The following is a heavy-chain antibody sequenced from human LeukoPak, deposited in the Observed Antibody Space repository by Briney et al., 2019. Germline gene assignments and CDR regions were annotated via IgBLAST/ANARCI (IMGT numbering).Heavy chain of an antibody. CDR3: AREARYYYDSSGYYSRYFQH. J-gene: IGHJ1*01. D-gene: IGHD3-22*01. Sequence: SETLSLTCAVYGGSFSGYYWSWIRQPPGKGLEWIGEINHSGSTNYNPSLKSRVTISVDTSKNQFSLKLSSVTAADTAVYYCAREARYYYDSSGYYSRYFQHWGQGTLVTVSS. V-gene: IGHV4-34*01. CDR1: GGSFSGYY. CDR2: INHSGST.